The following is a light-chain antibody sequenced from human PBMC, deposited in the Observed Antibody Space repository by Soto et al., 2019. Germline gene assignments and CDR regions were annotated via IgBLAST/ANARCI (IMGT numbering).Light chain of an antibody. V-gene: IGKV3-20*01. J-gene: IGKJ1*01. CDR1: QSVGSG. Sequence: EIVITQSPATLSVSPGARAPLSCRASQSVGSGLSWYQQKPGQAPRLLIYRTSNRATGIPDRFSGSGSGTDFTLTISRLEPEDFAVYWCQQYDSSPRTVGQGSKGDIK. CDR3: QQYDSSPRT. CDR2: RTS.